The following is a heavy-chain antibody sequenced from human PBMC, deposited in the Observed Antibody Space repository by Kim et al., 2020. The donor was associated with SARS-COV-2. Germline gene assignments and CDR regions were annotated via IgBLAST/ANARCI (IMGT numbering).Heavy chain of an antibody. D-gene: IGHD2-2*01. J-gene: IGHJ6*02. CDR3: ARGGGGTGPGIVVVPAAISVYYYYGMDV. CDR2: IIPIFGTA. Sequence: SVKVSCKASGGTFSSYAISWVRQAPGQGLEWMGGIIPIFGTANYAQKFQGRVTITADESTSTAYMELSSLRSEDTAVYYCARGGGGTGPGIVVVPAAISVYYYYGMDVWGQGTTVTVSS. CDR1: GGTFSSYA. V-gene: IGHV1-69*13.